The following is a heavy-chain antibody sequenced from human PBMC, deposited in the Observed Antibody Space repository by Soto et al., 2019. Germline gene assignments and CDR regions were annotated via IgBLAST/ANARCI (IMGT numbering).Heavy chain of an antibody. Sequence: GGSLRLSCAASGFTFSSYAMSWVRQAPGKGLEWVSAISGSGGSTYYADSVKGRFTISRDNSKNTLYLQMNSLRAEDTAVYYCVKVGVVPAAIGWFDPWGQGTLVTVSS. CDR3: VKVGVVPAAIGWFDP. V-gene: IGHV3-23*01. D-gene: IGHD2-2*01. CDR2: ISGSGGST. J-gene: IGHJ5*02. CDR1: GFTFSSYA.